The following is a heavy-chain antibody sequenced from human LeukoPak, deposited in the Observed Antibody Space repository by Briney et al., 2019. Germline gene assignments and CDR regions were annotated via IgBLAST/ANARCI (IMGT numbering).Heavy chain of an antibody. CDR3: ANGNRCTSPNCLGYYYFYMDV. CDR1: GFTFSSYG. D-gene: IGHD2-8*01. CDR2: IRYDGGNK. Sequence: GGSLRLSCAASGFTFSSYGMHWVRQAPGKGLEWVAFIRYDGGNKYYADSVKGRFTISRDNSKNTLYLQMNSLRAEDTAVYYCANGNRCTSPNCLGYYYFYMDVWGKGTTVTVSS. V-gene: IGHV3-30*02. J-gene: IGHJ6*03.